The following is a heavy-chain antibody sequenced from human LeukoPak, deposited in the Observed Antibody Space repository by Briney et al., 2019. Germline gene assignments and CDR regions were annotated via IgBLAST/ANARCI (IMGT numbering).Heavy chain of an antibody. D-gene: IGHD3-9*01. Sequence: PSETLSLTCTVSGGSISSYYWSWIRQPPGKGLEWIGYIYYSGSTNYNPSLKSRVTISVDTSKNQFSLKLSSVTAADTAVYYCARAHYDILTGYYRVDAFDIWGQGTMVTVSS. CDR2: IYYSGST. CDR3: ARAHYDILTGYYRVDAFDI. J-gene: IGHJ3*02. CDR1: GGSISSYY. V-gene: IGHV4-59*12.